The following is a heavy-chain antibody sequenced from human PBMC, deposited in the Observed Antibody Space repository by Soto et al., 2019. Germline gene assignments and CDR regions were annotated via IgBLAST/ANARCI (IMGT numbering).Heavy chain of an antibody. D-gene: IGHD1-26*01. V-gene: IGHV3-23*01. CDR2: ISGSGGST. Sequence: GGSLRLSCAASGFTFSSYAMSWVRQAPGKGLEWVSAISGSGGSTYYADSVKGRFTISRDNSKNTLYLQMNSLRAEDTAVYYCAREEGVGVGATCCYYYGMDVWGQGTTVTVSS. J-gene: IGHJ6*02. CDR3: AREEGVGVGATCCYYYGMDV. CDR1: GFTFSSYA.